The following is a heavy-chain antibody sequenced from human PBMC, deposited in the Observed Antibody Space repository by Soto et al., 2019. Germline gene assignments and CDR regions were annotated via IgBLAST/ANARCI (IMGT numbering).Heavy chain of an antibody. CDR2: IYYGGST. V-gene: IGHV4-59*01. CDR1: GGSISSYF. Sequence: PSETLSLTCTVSGGSISSYFWSWIWQPPGKGLEWIGYIYYGGSTNYNPSLKSRVTISVDTSKNQFSLKLSSVTAADTAVYYCARWRYDSSGCYAYRGQGTLVTVSS. J-gene: IGHJ4*02. D-gene: IGHD3-22*01. CDR3: ARWRYDSSGCYAY.